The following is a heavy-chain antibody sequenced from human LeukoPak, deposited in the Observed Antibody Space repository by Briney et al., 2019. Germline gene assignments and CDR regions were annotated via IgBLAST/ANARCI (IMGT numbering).Heavy chain of an antibody. CDR1: GFTFSSYG. D-gene: IGHD3-22*01. CDR3: ARDAHSSGYYYVNRAPLDY. J-gene: IGHJ4*02. V-gene: IGHV3-23*01. CDR2: VSGSGGST. Sequence: GGSLRLSCAASGFTFSSYGLSWVRQAPGKGLEGVSAVSGSGGSTYYADSVKGRFTITRDNSKNTMYPQMNSLRAEDTAVYYCARDAHSSGYYYVNRAPLDYWGQGTLVTVSS.